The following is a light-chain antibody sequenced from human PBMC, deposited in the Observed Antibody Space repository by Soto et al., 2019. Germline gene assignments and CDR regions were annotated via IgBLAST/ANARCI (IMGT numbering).Light chain of an antibody. CDR1: SSNIGINY. CDR2: RNS. J-gene: IGLJ7*01. CDR3: AAWDDSLGSHAV. V-gene: IGLV1-47*01. Sequence: QSVLTQPPSASGNPGQTVTISCSGSSSNIGINYVYWYQQLPGTAPKLLIYRNSQRPLVITDRFSGSKSGTSASLAISGLRSADEADYYCAAWDDSLGSHAVFGGGTQLTVL.